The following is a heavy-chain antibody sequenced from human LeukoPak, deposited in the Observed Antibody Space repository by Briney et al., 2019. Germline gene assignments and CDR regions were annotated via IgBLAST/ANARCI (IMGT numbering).Heavy chain of an antibody. J-gene: IGHJ4*02. CDR1: GYTFTNCG. D-gene: IGHD6-13*01. CDR3: TRAPHREPQLGRFDY. V-gene: IGHV1-18*01. CDR2: ISAYNGNT. Sequence: ASVKVSCKASGYTFTNCGFSWVRQAPGQGLEWMGWISAYNGNTNYAQKFQGRVTMTTDTSTSTAYMELRSLRSGETALYNATRAPHREPQLGRFDYWGQGTLVTVSS.